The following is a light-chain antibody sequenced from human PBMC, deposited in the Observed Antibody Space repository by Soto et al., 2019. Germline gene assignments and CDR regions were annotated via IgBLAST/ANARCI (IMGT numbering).Light chain of an antibody. CDR3: QKYNSAPHT. V-gene: IGKV1-27*01. CDR1: QGNNNY. J-gene: IGKJ1*01. CDR2: VAS. Sequence: DIQMNQSPSSPSSSVGDRENITCPGSQGNNNYLAWYQQRSGKVPKLLIYVASTFQSGVPSRFSGSGSGTDFTLTISSLQPEDVATYYCQKYNSAPHTFGQGTKVDIK.